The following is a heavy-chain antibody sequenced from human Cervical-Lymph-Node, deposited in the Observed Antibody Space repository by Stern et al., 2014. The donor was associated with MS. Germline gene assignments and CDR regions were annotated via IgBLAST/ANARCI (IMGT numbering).Heavy chain of an antibody. V-gene: IGHV2-70*01. D-gene: IGHD2-15*01. Sequence: QVTLKESGPALVKPTQTLTLTCTFSGFSLSTSGMCVSWIRQPPGKDLEWLALLDWDDDKYYSTSLKARLTISKDTSKNQVVLTKTNMDPVDTATYYCARMRFAHAGVASLDYWGQGTLVTVSS. J-gene: IGHJ4*02. CDR3: ARMRFAHAGVASLDY. CDR1: GFSLSTSGMC. CDR2: LDWDDDK.